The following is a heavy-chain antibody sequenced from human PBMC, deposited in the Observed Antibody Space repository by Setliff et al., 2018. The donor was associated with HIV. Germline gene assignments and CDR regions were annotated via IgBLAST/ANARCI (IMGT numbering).Heavy chain of an antibody. J-gene: IGHJ6*03. D-gene: IGHD2-2*01. Sequence: SETLSLTCTVSGGSISDYSWSWIRQPAGKGLEWIGGIYTSGSTNYNPSLRGGVTMSVDTSKNQFSLKLSSVTAADTAIYYCARTSKDIVEVSDANHYHHMDVWGRGTTVTVSS. CDR3: ARTSKDIVEVSDANHYHHMDV. CDR2: IYTSGST. V-gene: IGHV4-4*07. CDR1: GGSISDYS.